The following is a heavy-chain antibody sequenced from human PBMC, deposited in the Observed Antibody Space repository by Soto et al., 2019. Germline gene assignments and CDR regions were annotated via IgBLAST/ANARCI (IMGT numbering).Heavy chain of an antibody. CDR3: ARDLTQGPNYYYYYYMDV. Sequence: GSLRLSCAASGFTFSSYSMNWVRQAPGKGLEWVSSISSSSSYIYYADSVKGRFTISRDNAKNSLYLQMNSLRAEDTAVYYCARDLTQGPNYYYYYYMDVWGKGTTVTVSS. J-gene: IGHJ6*03. D-gene: IGHD2-21*02. CDR2: ISSSSSYI. CDR1: GFTFSSYS. V-gene: IGHV3-21*01.